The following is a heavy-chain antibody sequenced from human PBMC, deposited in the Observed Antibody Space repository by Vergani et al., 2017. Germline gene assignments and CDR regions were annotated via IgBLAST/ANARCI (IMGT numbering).Heavy chain of an antibody. CDR1: DYSISSGYY. CDR3: ARDWLSGRPGPYYYYYGMDV. D-gene: IGHD3-16*02. V-gene: IGHV4-38-2*02. CDR2: IYYSGST. J-gene: IGHJ6*02. Sequence: QVQLQESGPGLVKPSETLSLTCTVSDYSISSGYYWGWIRQPPGKGLEWIGYIYYSGSTYYNPSLKSRVTISVDTSKNQFSLKLSSVTAADTAVYYCARDWLSGRPGPYYYYYGMDVWGQGTTVTVSS.